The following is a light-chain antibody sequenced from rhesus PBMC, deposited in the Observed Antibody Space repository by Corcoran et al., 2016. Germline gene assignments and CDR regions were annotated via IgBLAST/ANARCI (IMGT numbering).Light chain of an antibody. CDR1: QGISSY. CDR2: YAN. J-gene: IGKJ3*01. Sequence: DIQMSQSPSSLSASVGDRVTITCRASQGISSYLNWYQQKPGKAPKLLIYYANSLASGVPSMFSGNGSGTDYTHTISSLQPEDFATYYCQQGYSTPFTFGPGTKLDIK. V-gene: IGKV1-32*03. CDR3: QQGYSTPFT.